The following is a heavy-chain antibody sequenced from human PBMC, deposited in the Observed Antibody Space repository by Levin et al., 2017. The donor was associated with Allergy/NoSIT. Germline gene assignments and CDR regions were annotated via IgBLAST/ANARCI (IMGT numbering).Heavy chain of an antibody. CDR1: GGSISSYY. J-gene: IGHJ5*02. Sequence: PSETLSLTCTVSGGSISSYYWSWIRQPPGKGLEWIGYIYYSGSTNYNPSLKSRVTISVDTSKNQFSLKLSSVTAADTAVYYCARDRGCSGGSCYGWFDPWGQGTLVTVSS. D-gene: IGHD2-15*01. V-gene: IGHV4-59*01. CDR3: ARDRGCSGGSCYGWFDP. CDR2: IYYSGST.